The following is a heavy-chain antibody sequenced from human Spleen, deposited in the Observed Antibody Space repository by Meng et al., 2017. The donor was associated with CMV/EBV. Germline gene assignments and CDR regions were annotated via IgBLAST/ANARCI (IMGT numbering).Heavy chain of an antibody. Sequence: SGFPFSSDWMGLVRQAPGKGLEWVANIEQDGSEKYYVDSVKGRFTISRDNAKNSLYLQMNSLTAEDTAVYYCAREGPGYSYGSYFDYWGQGTLVTVSS. J-gene: IGHJ4*02. V-gene: IGHV3-7*01. CDR2: IEQDGSEK. D-gene: IGHD5-18*01. CDR3: AREGPGYSYGSYFDY. CDR1: GFPFSSDW.